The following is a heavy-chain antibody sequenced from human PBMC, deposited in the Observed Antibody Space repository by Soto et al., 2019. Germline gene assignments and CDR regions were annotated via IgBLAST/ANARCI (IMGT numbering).Heavy chain of an antibody. CDR3: ARNGSYSDFWSGHNSGGGMDV. CDR2: INQSGST. CDR1: GGSFSGYY. D-gene: IGHD3-3*01. Sequence: QVQLQQWGAGLLKPSETLSLTCAVNGGSFSGYYWTWIRQSPGKGLEWVGEINQSGSTKYNPSLNRRVTMSVETSKTLFSLQRPSVPAADPVVYYCARNGSYSDFWSGHNSGGGMDVWGQGTTVTVSS. V-gene: IGHV4-34*01. J-gene: IGHJ6*02.